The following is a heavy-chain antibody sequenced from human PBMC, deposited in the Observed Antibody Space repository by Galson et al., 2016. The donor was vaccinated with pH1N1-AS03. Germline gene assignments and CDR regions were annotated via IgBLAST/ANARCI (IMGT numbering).Heavy chain of an antibody. CDR1: GFTFSTYA. CDR2: ISGSGGNT. Sequence: SLRLSCAASGFTFSTYAMGWVRQAPGKGPERVSAISGSGGNTFHADSVKGRFTISRDNSKNTLYLQMNSLRAEDTAVYFCAKASVAAAPSTYYYAMDVWGQGTTVTVSS. D-gene: IGHD2-15*01. V-gene: IGHV3-23*01. CDR3: AKASVAAAPSTYYYAMDV. J-gene: IGHJ6*02.